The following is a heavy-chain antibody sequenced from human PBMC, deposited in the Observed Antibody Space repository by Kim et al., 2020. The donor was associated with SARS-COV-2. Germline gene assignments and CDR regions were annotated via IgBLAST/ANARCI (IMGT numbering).Heavy chain of an antibody. CDR2: VASHGRVQ. D-gene: IGHD6-6*01. J-gene: IGHJ2*01. CDR3: AREARFEEWYYDF. CDR1: GFSFSNYG. Sequence: GGSLRLSCAASGFSFSNYGMHWVRQAPGKGLEWVAVVASHGRVQVYENSVKGRFTISRDNSKNTLYLQMDSLRSEDTAVYYCAREARFEEWYYDFWGRGTPVIVSS. V-gene: IGHV3-30*03.